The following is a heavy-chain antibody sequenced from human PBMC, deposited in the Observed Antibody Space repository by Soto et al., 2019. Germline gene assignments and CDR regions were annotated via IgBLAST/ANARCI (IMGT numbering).Heavy chain of an antibody. CDR1: GYIFTSYA. CDR3: ARDPGAASFDF. CDR2: INTSNDNK. D-gene: IGHD2-15*01. V-gene: IGHV1-18*01. Sequence: GASVKVSCKASGYIFTSYAMHWVRQAPGEGLEWVGWINTSNDNKLYAQKLQGRLTLTTDTSTSTAYMDLTTLRSDDTAVYFCARDPGAASFDFWAQGTLVTV. J-gene: IGHJ4*02.